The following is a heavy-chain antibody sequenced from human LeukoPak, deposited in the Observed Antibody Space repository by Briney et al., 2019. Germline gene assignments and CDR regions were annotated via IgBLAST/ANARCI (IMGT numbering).Heavy chain of an antibody. D-gene: IGHD5-18*01. Sequence: GGSLRLSCAASGFTFSVYDMTWVRQTPGKGLEWVSSISGSGGITRYADSVKGRFTISRDNSEDTLYLQMNSLRAEDTAVYYCAKRYGYGYWGQGTLVTVSS. CDR3: AKRYGYGY. V-gene: IGHV3-23*01. CDR1: GFTFSVYD. CDR2: ISGSGGIT. J-gene: IGHJ4*02.